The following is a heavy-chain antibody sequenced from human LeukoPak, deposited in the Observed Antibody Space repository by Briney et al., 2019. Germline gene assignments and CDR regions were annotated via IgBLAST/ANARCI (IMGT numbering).Heavy chain of an antibody. J-gene: IGHJ4*02. V-gene: IGHV3-48*03. CDR1: GFTFSSYE. CDR2: ISSSGSTI. D-gene: IGHD3-9*01. CDR3: AKADVLRYFDWAFDY. Sequence: GGSLRLSCAASGFTFSSYEMNWVRQAPGKGLEWVSYISSSGSTIYYADSVKGRFTISRDNAKNSLYLQMNSLRAEDTAVYYCAKADVLRYFDWAFDYWGQGTLVTVSS.